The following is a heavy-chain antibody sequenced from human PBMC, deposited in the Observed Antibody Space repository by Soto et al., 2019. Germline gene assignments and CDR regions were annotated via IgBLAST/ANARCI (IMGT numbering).Heavy chain of an antibody. CDR1: GYTFTSYG. J-gene: IGHJ6*03. CDR3: ARTTVTASYYYMDV. V-gene: IGHV1-18*01. Sequence: ASVKVSCKASGYTFTSYGISWVRQAPGQGLEWMGWISAYNGNTNYAQKLQGRLTMTTDTSTSTANMELTSPRSDDTAVYYCARTTVTASYYYMDVWGKGTTVTVSS. CDR2: ISAYNGNT. D-gene: IGHD4-17*01.